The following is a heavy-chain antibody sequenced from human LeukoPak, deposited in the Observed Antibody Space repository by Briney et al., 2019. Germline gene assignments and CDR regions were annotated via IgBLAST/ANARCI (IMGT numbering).Heavy chain of an antibody. CDR2: ISSSSTI. Sequence: GSLRLSCAASGFTFSSYSMNWVRQAPGKGLEWVSYISSSSTIYYADSVKGRFTISRDNAKNSLYLQMNSLRDEDTAVYYCARLEGNAMTYWGQGTLVTVSS. V-gene: IGHV3-48*02. CDR3: ARLEGNAMTY. J-gene: IGHJ4*02. CDR1: GFTFSSYS. D-gene: IGHD1-1*01.